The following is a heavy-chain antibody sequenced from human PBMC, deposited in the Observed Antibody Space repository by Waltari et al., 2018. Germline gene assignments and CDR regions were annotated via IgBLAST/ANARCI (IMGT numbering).Heavy chain of an antibody. D-gene: IGHD6-19*01. Sequence: QVQLQESGPGLVQPSETLSITCTVSTGSISSHYWSWIRQPPGKGLEWIGYIYYIGSTNDNPSLKSRVTISVDTSKNQFSLKLSSVTAADTAVYYCAREKQWLVPGHYYDYYGMDVWGQGTTVTVSS. J-gene: IGHJ6*02. CDR1: TGSISSHY. V-gene: IGHV4-59*11. CDR3: AREKQWLVPGHYYDYYGMDV. CDR2: IYYIGST.